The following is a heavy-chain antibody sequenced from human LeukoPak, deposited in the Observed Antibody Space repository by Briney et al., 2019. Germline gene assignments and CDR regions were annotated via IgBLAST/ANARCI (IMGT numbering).Heavy chain of an antibody. Sequence: ASVKVSCKVSGYSLTELSMHWVRQAPGKGLEWMGGFDPEDGETIYAEKFQGRVTMTEDTSTDTAYMELSSLRSEDTAVYYCARLEEAPENYYYYGMDVWGQGTTVTVSS. J-gene: IGHJ6*02. V-gene: IGHV1-24*01. CDR1: GYSLTELS. CDR3: ARLEEAPENYYYYGMDV. D-gene: IGHD1-14*01. CDR2: FDPEDGET.